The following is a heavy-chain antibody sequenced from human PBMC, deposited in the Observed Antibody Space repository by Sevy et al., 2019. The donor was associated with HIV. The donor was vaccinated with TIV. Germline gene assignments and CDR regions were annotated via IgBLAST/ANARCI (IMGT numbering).Heavy chain of an antibody. V-gene: IGHV3-7*01. Sequence: GGSLRLSCAASGFTLNAYWMHWVRQAPGKGLEWLANINQDGSTQYYAASVKGRFTFSRDNAKNLVYLQMNTMRPEDTGLYYRARAIAAAAGFWGQGTLVTVSS. CDR1: GFTLNAYW. J-gene: IGHJ1*01. D-gene: IGHD6-13*01. CDR3: ARAIAAAAGF. CDR2: INQDGSTQ.